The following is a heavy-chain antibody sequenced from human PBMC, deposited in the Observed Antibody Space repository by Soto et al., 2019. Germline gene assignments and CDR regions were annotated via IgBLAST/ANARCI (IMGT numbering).Heavy chain of an antibody. Sequence: VGSLRLSCAASGFTFSSYAMHWVRQAPCKGLEWVAVISYDGSNKYYADSVKGRFTISRDNSKNTLYLQMNSLRAEDTAVYYCATVPYYYDSSGYITDAFDIWGQGTMVTVSS. CDR1: GFTFSSYA. CDR2: ISYDGSNK. V-gene: IGHV3-30-3*01. D-gene: IGHD3-22*01. CDR3: ATVPYYYDSSGYITDAFDI. J-gene: IGHJ3*02.